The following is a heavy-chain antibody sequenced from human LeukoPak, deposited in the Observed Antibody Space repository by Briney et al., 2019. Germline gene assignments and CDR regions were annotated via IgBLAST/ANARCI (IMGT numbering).Heavy chain of an antibody. CDR1: VGSITTSSYY. J-gene: IGHJ3*02. CDR2: VYYSGST. Sequence: SETLSLTCTVSVGSITTSSYYWGWIRQSPGKGLEWIGTVYYSGSTYYNPSLKSRVTISLDTSKHQFSLKLSSVTAADAAVYYCARDQTTTYYYASSGYHDAFDIWGQGTMVTVSS. V-gene: IGHV4-39*07. D-gene: IGHD3-22*01. CDR3: ARDQTTTYYYASSGYHDAFDI.